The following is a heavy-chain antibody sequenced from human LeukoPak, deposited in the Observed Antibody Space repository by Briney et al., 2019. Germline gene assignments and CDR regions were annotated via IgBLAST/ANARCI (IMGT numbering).Heavy chain of an antibody. CDR1: GGSINGGNYY. V-gene: IGHV4-30-4*01. CDR3: ARRDGYNSPLAY. Sequence: PSETLSLTCTVSGGSINGGNYYWIWIRQPPGKGLEWMGYIYYTGSAYCNPSLKSRLTMSVDTSKNQFSLKLNSVTAADTAVYYCARRDGYNSPLAYWGQGTLVTVSS. CDR2: IYYTGSA. J-gene: IGHJ4*02. D-gene: IGHD5-24*01.